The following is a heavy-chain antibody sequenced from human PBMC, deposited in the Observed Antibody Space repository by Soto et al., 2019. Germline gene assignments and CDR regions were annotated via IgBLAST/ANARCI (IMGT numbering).Heavy chain of an antibody. J-gene: IGHJ6*02. V-gene: IGHV3-30*18. CDR1: GFTFSSYG. D-gene: IGHD2-2*01. CDR2: ISYDGSNE. CDR3: AKEAVVVPVAILYYYYYGMDV. Sequence: PGGSLRLSCAASGFTFSSYGMHWVRQAPGKGLEWVAVISYDGSNEYYADSVKGRFTISRDNSKNTLYLHMNSLRAEDTAVYYCAKEAVVVPVAILYYYYYGMDVWGQGTTVTASS.